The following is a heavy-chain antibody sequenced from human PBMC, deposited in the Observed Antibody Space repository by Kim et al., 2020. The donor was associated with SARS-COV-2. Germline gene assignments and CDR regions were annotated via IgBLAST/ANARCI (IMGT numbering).Heavy chain of an antibody. CDR3: ARASLLGDYDSSGYSLDY. D-gene: IGHD3-22*01. V-gene: IGHV3-13*01. Sequence: GGSLRLSCAASGFTFSSYDMHWVRQATGKGLEWVSAIGTAGDTYYPGSVKGRFTISRENAKNSLYLQMNSLRAGDTAVYYCARASLLGDYDSSGYSLDYWGQGTLVTVSS. J-gene: IGHJ4*02. CDR1: GFTFSSYD. CDR2: IGTAGDT.